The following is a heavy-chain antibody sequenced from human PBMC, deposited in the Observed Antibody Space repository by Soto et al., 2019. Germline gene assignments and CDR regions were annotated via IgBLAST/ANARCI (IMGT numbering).Heavy chain of an antibody. CDR2: ISGSGGST. CDR1: GFTFSSYA. CDR3: AKGDHYSGSQTDIDY. Sequence: GGSLRHSCAASGFTFSSYAMSWVRQAPGKGLEWVSAISGSGGSTYYADSVKGRFTISRDNSKNTLYLQMNSLRAEDTAVYYCAKGDHYSGSQTDIDYWGQGTLVTVSS. D-gene: IGHD1-26*01. V-gene: IGHV3-23*01. J-gene: IGHJ4*02.